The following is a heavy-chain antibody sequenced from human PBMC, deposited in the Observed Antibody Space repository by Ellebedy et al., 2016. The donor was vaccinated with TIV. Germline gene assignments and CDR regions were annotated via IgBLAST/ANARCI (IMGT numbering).Heavy chain of an antibody. Sequence: SETLSLXCSVSGASISTFYWNWIRHSPGKGLEWIGYVYYSGRTSYNPSLQSRVTISVDTSKNQFFLKLTSVTAADTAVYYCARVSGGGGSPSDYWGPGIRVNVSS. CDR1: GASISTFY. CDR3: ARVSGGGGSPSDY. CDR2: VYYSGRT. D-gene: IGHD3-16*01. V-gene: IGHV4-59*01. J-gene: IGHJ4*02.